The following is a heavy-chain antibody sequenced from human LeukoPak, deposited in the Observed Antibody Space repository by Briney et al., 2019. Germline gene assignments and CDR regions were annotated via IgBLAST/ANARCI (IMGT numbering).Heavy chain of an antibody. D-gene: IGHD4-17*01. CDR3: AREDYGGYKNPYNWFDP. Sequence: SETLSLTCTVSGGSISSYYWSWIRQPPGKGLEWIGYIYYSGSTNYNPSLKSRVTISVDTSNNQFTLKLTSVTAADTAVYYCAREDYGGYKNPYNWFDPWGQGTLVTVSS. V-gene: IGHV4-59*01. CDR1: GGSISSYY. J-gene: IGHJ5*02. CDR2: IYYSGST.